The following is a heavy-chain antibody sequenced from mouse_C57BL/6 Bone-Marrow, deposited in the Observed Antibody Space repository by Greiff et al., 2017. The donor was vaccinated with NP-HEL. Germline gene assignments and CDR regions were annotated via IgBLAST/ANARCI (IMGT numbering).Heavy chain of an antibody. CDR2: IYPGDGDT. CDR3: ARTTGVYGYWYFDV. J-gene: IGHJ1*03. CDR1: GYAFSSSW. Sequence: QVQLQQSGPELVKPGASVKISCKASGYAFSSSWMNWVKQRPGKGLEWIGRIYPGDGDTNYNGKFKGKATLTADKSSSTAYMQLSSLTSEDSAVYFCARTTGVYGYWYFDVWGTGTTVTVSS. D-gene: IGHD1-1*01. V-gene: IGHV1-82*01.